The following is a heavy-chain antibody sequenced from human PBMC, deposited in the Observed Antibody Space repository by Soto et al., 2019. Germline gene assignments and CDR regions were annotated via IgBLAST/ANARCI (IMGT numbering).Heavy chain of an antibody. CDR2: INAGNGNT. CDR3: ARGFDYGGNSDFDY. CDR1: GYTFTSYA. V-gene: IGHV1-3*01. D-gene: IGHD4-17*01. J-gene: IGHJ4*02. Sequence: ASVKVSCKASGYTFTSYAMHWVRQAPGQRLEWMGWINAGNGNTKYSQKFQGRVTITRDTSASTAYMELSSLRSEDTAVYYCARGFDYGGNSDFDYWGQGTLVTVSS.